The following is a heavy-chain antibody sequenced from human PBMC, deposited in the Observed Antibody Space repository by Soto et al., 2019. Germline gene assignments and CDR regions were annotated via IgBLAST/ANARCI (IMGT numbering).Heavy chain of an antibody. CDR3: ARESTAMVSAAFDI. D-gene: IGHD5-18*01. J-gene: IGHJ3*02. CDR2: IYYSGST. CDR1: CNSITSNSYL. Sequence: SDTLSLTCTVACNSITSNSYLWAWIRQHPGKGLEWIGYIYYSGSTYYNPSLKSRVTISVDTSKNQFSLKLSSVTAADTAVYYCARESTAMVSAAFDIWGQGTMVT. V-gene: IGHV4-31*03.